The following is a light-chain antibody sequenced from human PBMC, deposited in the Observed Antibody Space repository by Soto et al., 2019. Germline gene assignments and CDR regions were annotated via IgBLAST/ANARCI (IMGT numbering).Light chain of an antibody. J-gene: IGLJ1*01. CDR3: SSYTISSTYV. CDR2: DVT. V-gene: IGLV2-18*02. Sequence: QSVLTQPPSVSGSPGQSVAISCTGNSSDVGSYNRVSWYQQLPGTAPKLLIYDVTNRPSGVPDRFSGSKSGNTASLTISGLQAEDEADYYCSSYTISSTYVFGTGTKVTVL. CDR1: SSDVGSYNR.